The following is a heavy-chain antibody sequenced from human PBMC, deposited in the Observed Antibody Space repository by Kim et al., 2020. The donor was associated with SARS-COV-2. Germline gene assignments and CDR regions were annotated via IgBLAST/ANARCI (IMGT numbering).Heavy chain of an antibody. D-gene: IGHD1-1*01. CDR1: GFSFSSYW. Sequence: GGSLRLSCAASGFSFSSYWMNWVRQAPGKGLEWVANIRNDGSEKNYVDSVKGRFTISRDNAKNSLFLQMNSLRDDDTAVYYCASTNAFSSWGQGTLITVS. J-gene: IGHJ5*02. CDR3: ASTNAFSS. CDR2: IRNDGSEK. V-gene: IGHV3-7*01.